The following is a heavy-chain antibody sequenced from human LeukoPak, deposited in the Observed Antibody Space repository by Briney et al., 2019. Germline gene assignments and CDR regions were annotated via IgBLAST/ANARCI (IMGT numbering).Heavy chain of an antibody. CDR3: AREIEGYCSSTSCYGNWFDP. V-gene: IGHV3-30*04. D-gene: IGHD2-2*01. CDR2: ISYDGSNK. Sequence: GGSLRLSCAGSGFTFSSYAMHWVRQAPGKGLEWVAVISYDGSNKYYADSVKGRFTISRDNSKNTLYLQMNSLRAEDTAVYYCAREIEGYCSSTSCYGNWFDPWGQGTLVTVSS. J-gene: IGHJ5*02. CDR1: GFTFSSYA.